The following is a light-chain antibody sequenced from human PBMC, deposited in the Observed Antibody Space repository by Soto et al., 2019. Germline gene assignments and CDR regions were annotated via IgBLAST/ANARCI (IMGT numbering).Light chain of an antibody. CDR1: TGAVTSTFY. J-gene: IGLJ2*01. V-gene: IGLV7-43*01. Sequence: QIVVTQEPSLSVSPGGTVTLTCASSTGAVTSTFYPNWFQQKPGQAPRSLIYSTSNRHPWTPARFSGSLLGVKAALTLSSVQPEDEADYYCLLYYGGVRVFGGGTKLTVL. CDR2: STS. CDR3: LLYYGGVRV.